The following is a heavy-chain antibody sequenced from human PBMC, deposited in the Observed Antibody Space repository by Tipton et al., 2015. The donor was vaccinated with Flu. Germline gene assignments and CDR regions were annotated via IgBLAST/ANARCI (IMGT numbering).Heavy chain of an antibody. CDR2: ISYSGST. CDR3: ARRPDSSGWYSILYFDL. CDR1: GDSISPYY. Sequence: LSLTCTVSGDSISPYYWSWIRQPPGKGLEWIGYISYSGSTNYNPSLKSRVTISVDTSRSQFSLKVTSVTAADTAVYYCARRPDSSGWYSILYFDLWGRGTLVTVSS. D-gene: IGHD6-19*01. V-gene: IGHV4-59*01. J-gene: IGHJ2*01.